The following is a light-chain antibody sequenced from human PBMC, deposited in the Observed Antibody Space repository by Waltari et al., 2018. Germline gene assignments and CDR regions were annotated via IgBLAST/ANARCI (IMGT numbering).Light chain of an antibody. CDR2: GAT. CDR3: QQYGSSPET. J-gene: IGKJ1*01. V-gene: IGKV3-20*01. Sequence: EIVLTQSPGTLSLSPGERATLPCRASQIVSSNCLAWYQQKPGQAPRLLILGATRRAPGIPDRFRGSGSGTDFTLTISTLEPEDFAVYYCQQYGSSPETFGQGTKVDIK. CDR1: QIVSSNC.